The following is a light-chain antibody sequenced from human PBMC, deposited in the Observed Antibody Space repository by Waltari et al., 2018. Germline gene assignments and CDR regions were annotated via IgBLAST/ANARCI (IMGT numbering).Light chain of an antibody. V-gene: IGLV2-8*01. CDR2: EVS. CDR3: TSYATSDKLL. J-gene: IGLJ3*02. Sequence: QSALTQPPSASGSPGQSVTISCTGSSSDVGTYNFVSWYQQHPGKAPKLLIYEVSKRPSGVPDRFSGSKSGNTASLSVSVLQAEDEADYYCTSYATSDKLLFGGGTKLTVL. CDR1: SSDVGTYNF.